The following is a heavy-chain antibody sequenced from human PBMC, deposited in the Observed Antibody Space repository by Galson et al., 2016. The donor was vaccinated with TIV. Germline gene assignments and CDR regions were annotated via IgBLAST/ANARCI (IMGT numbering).Heavy chain of an antibody. CDR1: GSSFSSYW. V-gene: IGHV5-51*04. J-gene: IGHJ6*02. D-gene: IGHD3-10*01. CDR3: ARPEGSGSYYYYGMDV. CDR2: IYPGDSDT. Sequence: QSGAEVKKPGESLKISCKGSGSSFSSYWIGWVRQMPGKGLEWMGIIYPGDSDTRYSPSFQGQVTISADEPISTAYLQWSSLKASDTAMYYCARPEGSGSYYYYGMDVWGQGTTVTVSS.